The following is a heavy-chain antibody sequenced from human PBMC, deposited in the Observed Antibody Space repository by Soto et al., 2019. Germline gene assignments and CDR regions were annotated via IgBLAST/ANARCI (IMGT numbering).Heavy chain of an antibody. D-gene: IGHD2-8*01. V-gene: IGHV1-24*01. Sequence: ASVKVSCKVSGYTLTELSMHWVRQAPGKGLEWMGGFDPEDGETIYAQKFQGRVTMTEATSTDTAYMELSSLRSEDTAVYYCATGLLSGWTNNGYYFDYWGQGTLVTVPQ. CDR1: GYTLTELS. CDR2: FDPEDGET. J-gene: IGHJ4*02. CDR3: ATGLLSGWTNNGYYFDY.